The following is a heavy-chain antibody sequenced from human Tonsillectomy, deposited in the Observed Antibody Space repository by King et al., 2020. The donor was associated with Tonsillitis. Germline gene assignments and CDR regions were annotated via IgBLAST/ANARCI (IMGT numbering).Heavy chain of an antibody. D-gene: IGHD6-13*01. CDR1: GFSFSRYW. J-gene: IGHJ4*02. CDR2: INQDGSDT. V-gene: IGHV3-7*01. CDR3: GGEPRQLAY. Sequence: QLVQSGGGLVQPGGSLRLSCAASGFSFSRYWMSWVRQAPGKGLEWVASINQDGSDTRYADSVRGRFTMSRDNAKNSLYLHMNSLGAQDTAIYYCGGEPRQLAYWGRGTLVTVSS.